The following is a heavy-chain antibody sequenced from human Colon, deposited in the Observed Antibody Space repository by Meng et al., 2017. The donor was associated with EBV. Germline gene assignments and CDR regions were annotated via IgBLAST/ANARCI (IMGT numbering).Heavy chain of an antibody. CDR2: IYYTGST. CDR1: GGSINSGDYY. Sequence: QWRRQVPGPGLVKPSPTLSLTCTVPGGSINSGDYYWSWIRQPPGKGLEWIGYIYYTGSTYYNPSLKSRVTISMDTSKNQFSLRLSSVTAADTAVYYCARNYYFDYWGQGTLVTVSS. V-gene: IGHV4-30-4*01. J-gene: IGHJ4*02. CDR3: ARNYYFDY.